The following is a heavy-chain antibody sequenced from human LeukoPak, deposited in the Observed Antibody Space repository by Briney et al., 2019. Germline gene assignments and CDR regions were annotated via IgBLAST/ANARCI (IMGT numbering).Heavy chain of an antibody. CDR1: GGSISSGSYY. J-gene: IGHJ4*02. D-gene: IGHD4-17*01. CDR3: ARGLYGDYGGY. Sequence: SQTLSLTCTVSGGSISSGSYYWSWIRQPAGKGLEWIGRIYTSGSTNYNPSLKSRVTISVDTSKNQFSLKLSSVTAADTAVYYCARGLYGDYGGYWGQGTLVTVSS. V-gene: IGHV4-61*02. CDR2: IYTSGST.